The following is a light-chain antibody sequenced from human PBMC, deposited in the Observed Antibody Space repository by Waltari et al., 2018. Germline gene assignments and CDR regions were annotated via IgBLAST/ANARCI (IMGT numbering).Light chain of an antibody. J-gene: IGLJ1*01. V-gene: IGLV1-44*01. Sequence: QSVLTQPPSASGTPGQRVPISCSGSSSNIGSNTVNWYQQLPGTAPKLRIAGVHRRPSEVPDRFSGSKSGTSVSLVISGLQSEDEADYYCAVWDGSLNHYVFGAGTKITVL. CDR3: AVWDGSLNHYV. CDR1: SSNIGSNT. CDR2: GVH.